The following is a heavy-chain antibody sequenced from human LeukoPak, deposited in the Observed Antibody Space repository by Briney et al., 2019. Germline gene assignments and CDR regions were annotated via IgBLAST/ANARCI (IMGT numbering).Heavy chain of an antibody. CDR2: ISYDGSNK. Sequence: PGGSLRLSCAASGFTFSSYAMHWVRQAPGKGLEWVAVISYDGSNKYYADSVKGRFTISRDNSKNTLYLQMNSLGAEDTAVYYCVGPRRPAAIPRSYYMDVWGKGTTVTVSS. J-gene: IGHJ6*03. V-gene: IGHV3-30*01. CDR3: VGPRRPAAIPRSYYMDV. CDR1: GFTFSSYA. D-gene: IGHD2-2*01.